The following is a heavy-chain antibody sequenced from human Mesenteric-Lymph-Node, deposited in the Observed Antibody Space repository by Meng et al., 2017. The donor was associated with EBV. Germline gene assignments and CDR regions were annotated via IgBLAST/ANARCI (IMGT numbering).Heavy chain of an antibody. CDR2: INAGNGNT. Sequence: QVQFWQSGAEVKKPGASVKVSCKASGYTFTSYAMHWVRQAPGQRLEWMGWINAGNGNTKYSQKFQGRVTITRDTSASTAYMELSSLRSEDTAVYYCARVRGIAVVPPDYWGQGTLVTVSS. CDR3: ARVRGIAVVPPDY. J-gene: IGHJ4*02. V-gene: IGHV1-3*01. D-gene: IGHD6-19*01. CDR1: GYTFTSYA.